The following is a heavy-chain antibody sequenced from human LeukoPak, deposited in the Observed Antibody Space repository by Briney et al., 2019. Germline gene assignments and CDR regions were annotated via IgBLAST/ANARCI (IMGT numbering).Heavy chain of an antibody. J-gene: IGHJ4*02. CDR2: ISYDGSNK. CDR1: GFTFGSYA. D-gene: IGHD6-19*01. CDR3: ARDPDSSGWTYFDY. V-gene: IGHV3-30-3*01. Sequence: GGSLRLSCAASGFTFGSYAMHWVRQAPGKGLEWVAVISYDGSNKYYADSVKGRFTISRDNSKNTLYLQMNSLRAEDTAVYYCARDPDSSGWTYFDYWGQGTLVTVSS.